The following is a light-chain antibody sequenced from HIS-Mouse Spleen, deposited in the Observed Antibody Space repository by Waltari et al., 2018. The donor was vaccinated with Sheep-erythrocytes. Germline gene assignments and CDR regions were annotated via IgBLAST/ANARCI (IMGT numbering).Light chain of an antibody. J-gene: IGLJ3*02. Sequence: SYELTQPPSASVSPGQPARITCSGDALPKKYAHWYQQKSGQAPVLVTYEDSKRPPGIPERFSGSSSGTMATLTISGAQVEDEADYYCYSTDSSGNHRGVFGGGTKLTVL. CDR2: EDS. CDR1: ALPKKY. V-gene: IGLV3-10*01. CDR3: YSTDSSGNHRGV.